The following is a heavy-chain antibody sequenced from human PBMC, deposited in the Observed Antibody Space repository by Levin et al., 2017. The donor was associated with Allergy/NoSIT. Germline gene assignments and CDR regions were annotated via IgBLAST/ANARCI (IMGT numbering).Heavy chain of an antibody. CDR3: ARGYYDFWSGYYTGIENFDY. CDR2: ISYDGSNK. D-gene: IGHD3-3*01. CDR1: GFTFSSYA. V-gene: IGHV3-30-3*01. J-gene: IGHJ4*02. Sequence: GESLKISCAASGFTFSSYAMHWVRQAPGKGLEWVAVISYDGSNKYYADSVKGRFTISRDNSKNTLYLQMNSLRAEDTAVYYCARGYYDFWSGYYTGIENFDYWGQGTLVTVSS.